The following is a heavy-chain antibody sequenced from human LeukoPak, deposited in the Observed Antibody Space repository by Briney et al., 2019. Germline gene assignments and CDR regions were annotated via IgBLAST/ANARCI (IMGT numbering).Heavy chain of an antibody. CDR1: GYTFTGYY. J-gene: IGHJ4*02. CDR3: ARDLGLRYFDWVGPYYFDY. D-gene: IGHD3-9*01. V-gene: IGHV1-2*02. CDR2: INPNSGGT. Sequence: ASVKVSCEASGYTFTGYYMHWVRQAPGQGLEWMGWINPNSGGTNYAQKFQGRVTMTRDTSISTAYMELSRLRSDDTAVYYCARDLGLRYFDWVGPYYFDYWGQGTLVTVSS.